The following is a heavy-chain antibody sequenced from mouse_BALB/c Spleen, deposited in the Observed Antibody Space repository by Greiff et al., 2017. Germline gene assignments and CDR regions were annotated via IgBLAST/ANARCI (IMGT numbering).Heavy chain of an antibody. CDR1: GFTFSSYY. V-gene: IGHV5-6-2*01. J-gene: IGHJ2*01. CDR2: INSNGGST. D-gene: IGHD1-1*01. Sequence: EVQVVESGGGLVKLGGSLKLSCAASGFTFSSYYMSWVRQTPEKRLELVAAINSNGGSTYYPDTVKGRFTISRDNAKNTLYLQMSSLKSEDTALYYCARHRTVVAPFDYWGQGTTLTVSS. CDR3: ARHRTVVAPFDY.